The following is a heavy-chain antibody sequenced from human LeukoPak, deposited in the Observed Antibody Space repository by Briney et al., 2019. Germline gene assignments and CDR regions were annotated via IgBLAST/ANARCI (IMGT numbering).Heavy chain of an antibody. CDR2: IDYSGST. V-gene: IGHV4-39*07. J-gene: IGHJ4*02. CDR1: GGSIRSSSYH. Sequence: SETLSLTCTVSGGSIRSSSYHWGWIRQPPGKGLEWIGSIDYSGSTYYIPSLKSRVTMSVDTSKNQFSLNLNSVTAADTAVYYCARRPFYYDSSGYYREYYFDYWGQGSLVTVSS. D-gene: IGHD3-22*01. CDR3: ARRPFYYDSSGYYREYYFDY.